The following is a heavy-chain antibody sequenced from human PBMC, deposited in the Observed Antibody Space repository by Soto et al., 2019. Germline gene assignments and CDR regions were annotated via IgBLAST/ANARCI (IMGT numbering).Heavy chain of an antibody. Sequence: GASVNVSCKASGYTFTSYGISWVRQAPGQGLEWMGWISAYNGNTNYAQKLQGRVTMTTDTSTSTAYMELRSLRSDDTAVHYCARTTPYCTNGVCYFDYWGQGTLVTVSS. J-gene: IGHJ4*02. CDR1: GYTFTSYG. CDR3: ARTTPYCTNGVCYFDY. CDR2: ISAYNGNT. V-gene: IGHV1-18*01. D-gene: IGHD2-8*01.